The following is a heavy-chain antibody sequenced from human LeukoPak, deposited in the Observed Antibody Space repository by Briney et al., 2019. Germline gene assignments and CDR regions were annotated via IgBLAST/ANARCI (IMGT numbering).Heavy chain of an antibody. CDR3: ARYSSSWGLFDF. Sequence: PGGSLRLSCAASGFTFSSYAMHWVRQAPGKGLEWVAVISYDGSNKYYADSVKGRFTISRDNSKNTLYLQTNSLRAEDTAVYYCARYSSSWGLFDFWGQGTGVTVSS. D-gene: IGHD6-13*01. J-gene: IGHJ4*02. CDR1: GFTFSSYA. V-gene: IGHV3-30*04. CDR2: ISYDGSNK.